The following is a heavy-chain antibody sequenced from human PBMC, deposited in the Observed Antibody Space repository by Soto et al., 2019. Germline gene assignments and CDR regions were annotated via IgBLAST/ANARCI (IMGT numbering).Heavy chain of an antibody. D-gene: IGHD2-15*01. J-gene: IGHJ3*02. CDR3: ARIGYCSGGSCHAGAFDI. CDR2: ISAYNGNT. CDR1: GYTFTSYG. Sequence: ASVKVSCKASGYTFTSYGISWVRQAPGQGLEWMGWISAYNGNTNYAQKLQGRVTMTTDTSTSTAYMELRSLRSDDTALFYCARIGYCSGGSCHAGAFDIWGQGTMVTVSS. V-gene: IGHV1-18*01.